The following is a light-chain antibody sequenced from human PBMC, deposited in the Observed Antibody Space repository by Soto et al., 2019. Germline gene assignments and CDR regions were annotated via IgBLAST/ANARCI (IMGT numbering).Light chain of an antibody. CDR3: QYSNNWPPYT. Sequence: EMVMTQSPATLSVSPGETATLSCRASQSVSTNLAWYQQKPGQPPRLLIYGASTRATGIPARFSGSGSGTEFTLTISSLQSEDFAVYSCQYSNNWPPYTFGQGTKVEIK. CDR2: GAS. CDR1: QSVSTN. J-gene: IGKJ2*01. V-gene: IGKV3-15*01.